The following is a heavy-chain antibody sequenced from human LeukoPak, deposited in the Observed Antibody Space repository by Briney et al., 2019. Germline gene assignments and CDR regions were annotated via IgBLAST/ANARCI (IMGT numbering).Heavy chain of an antibody. J-gene: IGHJ5*02. D-gene: IGHD3-3*01. CDR1: GYSISSGYY. V-gene: IGHV4-38-2*01. CDR2: IYHSGST. Sequence: SETLSLTCAVSGYSISSGYYWGWIRQPPGKGLEWIGSIYHSGSTYYNPSLKSRVTISVDTSKNQFSLKLSSVTAADTVVYYCARGGLLRFLEWFATKNWFDPWGQGTLVTVSS. CDR3: ARGGLLRFLEWFATKNWFDP.